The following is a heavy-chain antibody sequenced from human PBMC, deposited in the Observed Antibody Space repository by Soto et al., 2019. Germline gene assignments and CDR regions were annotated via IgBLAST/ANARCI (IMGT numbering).Heavy chain of an antibody. CDR2: ISYEGSKE. V-gene: IGHV3-30*18. D-gene: IGHD3-10*01. J-gene: IGHJ4*02. Sequence: QVQLVESGGGVVQPGRSLRLSCVASGLTFSTYGMHWVRQAPGKGLEWVAVISYEGSKEYYADSVKGRFTISRDNSKNTLYLQMNSLRTEDTAVYYCAKDRLPKSRNWPAGDWGQGTLVTVSS. CDR1: GLTFSTYG. CDR3: AKDRLPKSRNWPAGD.